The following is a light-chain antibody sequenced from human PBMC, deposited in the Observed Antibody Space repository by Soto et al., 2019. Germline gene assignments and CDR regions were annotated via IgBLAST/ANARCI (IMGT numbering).Light chain of an antibody. CDR3: LAWDSSLNGYV. V-gene: IGLV1-36*01. CDR2: NNE. Sequence: QSALTHPASGCAATGQWITMSCSGRSFNIGNNAVNWYLQIPGKPPKVVIYNNELLSSGVSDRFSGSKSGTSASLAISGLQSEDEADYFCLAWDSSLNGYVFGTGTKV. CDR1: SFNIGNNA. J-gene: IGLJ1*01.